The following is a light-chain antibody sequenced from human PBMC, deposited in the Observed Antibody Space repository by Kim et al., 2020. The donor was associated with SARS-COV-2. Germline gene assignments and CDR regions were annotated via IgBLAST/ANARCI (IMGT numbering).Light chain of an antibody. V-gene: IGKV3-20*01. CDR2: GAS. CDR3: QQYASSPLT. CDR1: QTVSSSY. J-gene: IGKJ4*01. Sequence: SPGERATLFCRASQTVSSSYLAWYQQKPGQAPRLVIYGASSRATGISDRFSGSGSGTDFTLTISGLEPEDFAVYYCQQYASSPLTFGGGTKVDIK.